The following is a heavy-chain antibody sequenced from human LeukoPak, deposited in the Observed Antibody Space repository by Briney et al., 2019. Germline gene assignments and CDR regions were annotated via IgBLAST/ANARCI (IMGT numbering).Heavy chain of an antibody. V-gene: IGHV3-21*01. J-gene: IGHJ4*02. CDR2: ISSSSSYI. D-gene: IGHD2-15*01. CDR3: ARAARGYCSGGSCFLDY. CDR1: GFTFSSYA. Sequence: GGSLRLSCAASGFTFSSYAMSWVRQAPGKGLEWVSSISSSSSYIYYGDSVKGRFTISRDNAKNSLYLQMNRLRAEDTAVYYCARAARGYCSGGSCFLDYWGQGTLVTVSS.